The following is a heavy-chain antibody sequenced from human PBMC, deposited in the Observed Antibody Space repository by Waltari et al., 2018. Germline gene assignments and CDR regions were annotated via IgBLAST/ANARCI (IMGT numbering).Heavy chain of an antibody. CDR1: GGSISSGGYY. CDR3: ARCRSGSYYKKANNWFDP. D-gene: IGHD3-10*01. J-gene: IGHJ5*02. CDR2: IYYSGST. V-gene: IGHV4-31*03. Sequence: QVQLQESGPGLVKPSQTLSLTCTVSGGSISSGGYYWRWLRQHPGKGLEWIGYIYYSGSTYYNPSLKSRVTISVDTSKNQFSLKLSSVTAADTAVYYCARCRSGSYYKKANNWFDPWGQGTLVTVSS.